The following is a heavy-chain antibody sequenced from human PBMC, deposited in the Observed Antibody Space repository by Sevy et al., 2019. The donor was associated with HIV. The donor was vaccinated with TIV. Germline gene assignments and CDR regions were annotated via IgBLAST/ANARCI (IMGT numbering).Heavy chain of an antibody. CDR2: INPNSGGT. D-gene: IGHD6-6*01. CDR1: GYTFTGYY. J-gene: IGHJ4*02. V-gene: IGHV1-2*02. CDR3: AREHSSSSQDFDY. Sequence: ASVKVSCKASGYTFTGYYMHWVRQALGQGLEWMGWINPNSGGTNYAQKFQGRVTMTRDTSISTAYMELSRLRSDDTAVYYCAREHSSSSQDFDYWGQGTLVTVSS.